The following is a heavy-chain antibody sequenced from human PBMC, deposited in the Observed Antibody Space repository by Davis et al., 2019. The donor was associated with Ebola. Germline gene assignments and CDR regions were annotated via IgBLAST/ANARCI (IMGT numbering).Heavy chain of an antibody. J-gene: IGHJ4*02. D-gene: IGHD1-14*01. CDR1: EYTLAEIS. Sequence: AASVKVSCKVSEYTLAEISIHWVRQPPGKGLEWMGGFDPEYGEAIYAQKFQGRVTMTEDTSTDTAYMELRGLRSEDMAMYYCAIGGTTGGFDYWGQGALVTVS. CDR3: AIGGTTGGFDY. CDR2: FDPEYGEA. V-gene: IGHV1-24*01.